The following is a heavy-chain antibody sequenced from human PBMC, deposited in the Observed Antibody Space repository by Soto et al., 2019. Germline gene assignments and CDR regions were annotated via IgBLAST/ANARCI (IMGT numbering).Heavy chain of an antibody. V-gene: IGHV4-59*01. CDR1: GGSISSYY. CDR2: IYYSGST. D-gene: IGHD3-16*01. J-gene: IGHJ4*02. Sequence: SGTLSLTCTVSGGSISSYYWSWIRQPPGKGLEWIGYIYYSGSTNYNPSLKSRVTISVDTSKNQFSLKLSSVTAADTAVYYCARMIICYFVGPPFYFAFPGQGTLVT. CDR3: ARMIICYFVGPPFYFAF.